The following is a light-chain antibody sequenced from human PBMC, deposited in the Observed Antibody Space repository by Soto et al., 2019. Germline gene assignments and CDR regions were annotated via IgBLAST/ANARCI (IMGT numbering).Light chain of an antibody. Sequence: EIVLTQSPGTLSLSPGEGATLSCRASQSVSSTYLTWYQQKPGQAPRLLIYGASSRATGIPDRFSGSGSGTYFTLTISRLEPENFAVYYCQQFGGSPSFGQGTKVEIK. V-gene: IGKV3-20*01. CDR1: QSVSSTY. CDR2: GAS. CDR3: QQFGGSPS. J-gene: IGKJ1*01.